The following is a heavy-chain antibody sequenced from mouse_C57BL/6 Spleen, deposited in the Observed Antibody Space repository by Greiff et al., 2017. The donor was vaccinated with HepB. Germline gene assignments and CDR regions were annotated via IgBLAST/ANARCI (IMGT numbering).Heavy chain of an antibody. CDR3: ARVTGNYYAMDD. CDR2: ISYDGSN. D-gene: IGHD2-1*01. CDR1: GYSITSGYY. Sequence: EVQLQESGPGLVKPSQSLSLTCSVTGYSITSGYYWNWIRQFPGNKLEWMGYISYDGSNNYNPSLKNRISITRDTSKNQFFLKLNSVTTEDTATYYCARVTGNYYAMDDWGQGTSVTVSS. J-gene: IGHJ4*01. V-gene: IGHV3-6*01.